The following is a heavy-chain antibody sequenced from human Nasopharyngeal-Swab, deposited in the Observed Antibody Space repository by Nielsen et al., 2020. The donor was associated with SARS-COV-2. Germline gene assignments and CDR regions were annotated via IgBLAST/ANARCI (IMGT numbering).Heavy chain of an antibody. CDR3: ARGGNFYLDY. Sequence: GGSLRLSCGTSGFSFSTSWMHWVRQAPGKGLVWVARTDSGGSTISYADSVKGRFTISRDNAKNTLYLQMNSLRAEDTAVYYCARGGNFYLDYWGQGTLVTVSS. CDR1: GFSFSTSW. J-gene: IGHJ4*02. CDR2: TDSGGSTI. V-gene: IGHV3-74*01. D-gene: IGHD1-1*01.